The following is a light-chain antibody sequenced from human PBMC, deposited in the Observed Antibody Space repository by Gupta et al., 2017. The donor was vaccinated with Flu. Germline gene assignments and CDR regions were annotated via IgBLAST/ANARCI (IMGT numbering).Light chain of an antibody. Sequence: DIRLTQSPSFLSASIGDRVTITCRASQAISNYVAWYQQKPGEAPKLLIYDASTLQSGVPSRFSGSGAWSTFTLTISSLQTEDFATYYCQQLNYYPRTFGQGTKVEIK. CDR2: DAS. CDR1: QAISNY. CDR3: QQLNYYPRT. V-gene: IGKV1-9*01. J-gene: IGKJ1*01.